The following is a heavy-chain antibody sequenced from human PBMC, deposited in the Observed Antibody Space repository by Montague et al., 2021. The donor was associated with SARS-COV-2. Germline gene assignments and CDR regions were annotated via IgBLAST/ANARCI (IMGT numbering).Heavy chain of an antibody. V-gene: IGHV3-33*01. J-gene: IGHJ4*02. CDR1: GFTFSTYA. D-gene: IGHD6-19*01. Sequence: SLRLSCAASGFTFSTYAIHWVRQAPGKGLEWVAIMSHDGSYEHYADSVKGRFTISRDSSKNTLHLQMNSLTAEDTAVYYCAVQPRGSSAWHPFDYWGQGTLVTVSS. CDR2: MSHDGSYE. CDR3: AVQPRGSSAWHPFDY.